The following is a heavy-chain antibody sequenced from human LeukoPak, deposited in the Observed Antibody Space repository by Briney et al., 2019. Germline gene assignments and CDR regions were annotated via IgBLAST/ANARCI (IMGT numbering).Heavy chain of an antibody. CDR1: GGSIGNSTFY. CDR2: IYYSGST. CDR3: ARHGVTTTGYYWD. V-gene: IGHV4-39*01. Sequence: SETLSLTCTVSGGSIGNSTFYWGWIRQPPGKGLEWIGTIYYSGSTYYNPSLKSRVTISVDTSKNQFSLQLSSVTATDTAAYYCARHGVTTTGYYWDWGQGTLVTVSS. D-gene: IGHD3-9*01. J-gene: IGHJ4*02.